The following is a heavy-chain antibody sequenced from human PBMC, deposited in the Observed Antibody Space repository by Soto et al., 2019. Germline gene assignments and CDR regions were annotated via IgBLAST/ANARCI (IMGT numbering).Heavy chain of an antibody. CDR2: ISGSGGST. V-gene: IGHV3-23*01. J-gene: IGHJ4*02. CDR1: GFTFSSYA. CDR3: AKDRGAITGCSGGSCYFVFDY. D-gene: IGHD2-15*01. Sequence: GGSLRLSCAASGFTFSSYAMSWVRQAPGKGLEWVSAISGSGGSTYYADSVKGRFTISRDNSKNTLYLQMNSLRAEDTAVYYCAKDRGAITGCSGGSCYFVFDYWGQGTLVTVSS.